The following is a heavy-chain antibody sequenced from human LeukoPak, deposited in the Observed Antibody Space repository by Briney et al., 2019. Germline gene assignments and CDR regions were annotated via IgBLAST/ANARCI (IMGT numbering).Heavy chain of an antibody. Sequence: SETLSLTCIVSGGSVSTSSYYWGWIRQPPGKGLEWIGSIYYSGGTYYNPSLKSRATVSVDTSTNQFSLTLSSVTAADTAVYSCVGAVAGYFFDYWGQGILVTVSS. V-gene: IGHV4-39*01. CDR2: IYYSGGT. CDR1: GGSVSTSSYY. CDR3: VGAVAGYFFDY. D-gene: IGHD6-19*01. J-gene: IGHJ4*02.